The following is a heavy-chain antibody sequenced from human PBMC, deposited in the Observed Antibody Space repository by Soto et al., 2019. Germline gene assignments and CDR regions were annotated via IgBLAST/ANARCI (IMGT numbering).Heavy chain of an antibody. CDR2: ISGSGGST. D-gene: IGHD1-26*01. CDR1: GFTFSSYA. CDR3: ANSLMGATTAGY. J-gene: IGHJ4*02. Sequence: EVQLLESGGGLVQPGGSLRLSCAASGFTFSSYAMSWVRQAPGKGLEWVSAISGSGGSTYYADSVKGRFTISRDNSKNTLYLKMNSLRAEDTAVYYCANSLMGATTAGYWGQGTLVTVSS. V-gene: IGHV3-23*01.